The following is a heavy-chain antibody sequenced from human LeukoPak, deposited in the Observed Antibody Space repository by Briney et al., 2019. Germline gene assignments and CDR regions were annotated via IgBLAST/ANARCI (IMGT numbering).Heavy chain of an antibody. Sequence: GASVKVSCKASGYTFTSYAMHWVRQAPGQRLEWMGWINAGNGNTKYSQKFQGRVTITRDTSASTAYMELSSLRSGDTAVYYCARDYGMGDSSGYYYLYFDYWGQGTLVTVSS. V-gene: IGHV1-3*01. D-gene: IGHD3-22*01. CDR3: ARDYGMGDSSGYYYLYFDY. J-gene: IGHJ4*02. CDR1: GYTFTSYA. CDR2: INAGNGNT.